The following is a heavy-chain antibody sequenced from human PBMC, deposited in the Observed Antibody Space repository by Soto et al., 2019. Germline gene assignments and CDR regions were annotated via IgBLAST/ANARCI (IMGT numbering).Heavy chain of an antibody. D-gene: IGHD3-16*02. CDR3: ARHGGGIASWFEN. V-gene: IGHV4-59*08. J-gene: IGHJ4*02. CDR2: MYHSGST. CDR1: GDSIRSYY. Sequence: SETLSLTCTVSGDSIRSYYWSWIRQPPGKGLEWIGHMYHSGSTNYNPSLKSRVTILVDTSKNQFSLNLNSVTAADTAVYYCARHGGGIASWFENWGQGTLVTVSS.